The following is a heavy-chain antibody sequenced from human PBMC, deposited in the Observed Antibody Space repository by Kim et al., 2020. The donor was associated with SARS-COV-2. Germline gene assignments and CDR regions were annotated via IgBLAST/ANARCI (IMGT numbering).Heavy chain of an antibody. CDR2: INAGNGNT. D-gene: IGHD3-22*01. CDR3: ARDNTYYCDSSGSNWFDP. V-gene: IGHV1-3*01. J-gene: IGHJ5*02. CDR1: GYTFTSYA. Sequence: ASVKVSCKASGYTFTSYAMHWVRQAPGQRLEWMGWINAGNGNTKYSQKFQGRVTITRDTSASTAYMELSSLRSEDTAVYYCARDNTYYCDSSGSNWFDPWGQGTLVTVSS.